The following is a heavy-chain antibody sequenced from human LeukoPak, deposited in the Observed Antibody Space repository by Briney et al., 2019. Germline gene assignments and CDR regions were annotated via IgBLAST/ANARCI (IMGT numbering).Heavy chain of an antibody. D-gene: IGHD4-17*01. CDR2: ISGSGGST. CDR1: GFTFSSYA. Sequence: GGSLRLSCAASGFTFSSYAMSWVRQAPGKGLEWVSAISGSGGSTYYADSVKGRFTISRGNSKNTLYLQMNSLRAEDTAVYYCGLAPPIYDYGDYRWGQGTLVTVSS. J-gene: IGHJ5*02. CDR3: GLAPPIYDYGDYR. V-gene: IGHV3-23*01.